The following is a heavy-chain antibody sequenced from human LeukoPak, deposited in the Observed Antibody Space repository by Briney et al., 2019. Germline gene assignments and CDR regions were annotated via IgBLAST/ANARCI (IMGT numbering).Heavy chain of an antibody. CDR1: GGSFSGYY. J-gene: IGHJ4*02. Sequence: PSETLSLTCAVYGGSFSGYYWSWIRQPPGKGLEWIGEINHSGSTNYDPSLKSRVTISVDTSKNQFSLKLSSVTAADTAVYYCARVGADGSGFLFDYWGQGTLVTVSS. CDR2: INHSGST. V-gene: IGHV4-34*01. D-gene: IGHD3-10*01. CDR3: ARVGADGSGFLFDY.